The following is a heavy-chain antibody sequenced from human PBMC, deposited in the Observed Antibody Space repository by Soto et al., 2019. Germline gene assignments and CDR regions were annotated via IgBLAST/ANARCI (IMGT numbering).Heavy chain of an antibody. CDR2: TSSSSRTI. Sequence: EVQLVESGGGLVQPGGSLRLSCAASGFSFSSYSMNWVRQAPGKGLEWVSYTSSSSRTIYYADSVQGRFTISRDNAKNSLYLQMSGLTDEDTAVYYCTRGYDLWGRGTLVTVSS. D-gene: IGHD2-15*01. CDR1: GFSFSSYS. J-gene: IGHJ5*02. CDR3: TRGYDL. V-gene: IGHV3-48*02.